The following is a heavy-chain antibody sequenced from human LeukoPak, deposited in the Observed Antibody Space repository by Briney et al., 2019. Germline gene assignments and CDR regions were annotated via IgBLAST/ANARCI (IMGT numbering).Heavy chain of an antibody. CDR3: AKGYSVGATNLNFDY. V-gene: IGHV3-23*01. CDR2: ISGSGVSI. Sequence: GGSLRLSCAASGFTLSSYAMSWVRQAPGKGLEWVSAISGSGVSIYYADSVKGRFTISRDIPKSTVDLQMNSLRAEDTAVYYCAKGYSVGATNLNFDYWGQGTLVTVSS. CDR1: GFTLSSYA. J-gene: IGHJ4*02. D-gene: IGHD1-26*01.